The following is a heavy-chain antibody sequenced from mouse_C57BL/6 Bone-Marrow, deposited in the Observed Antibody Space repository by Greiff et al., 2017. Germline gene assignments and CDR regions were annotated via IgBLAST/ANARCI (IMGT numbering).Heavy chain of an antibody. CDR3: TTAYYSNPYAMDY. CDR1: GFNITDDY. Sequence: VQLQQSGAELVRPGASVKLSCTASGFNITDDYMHWVKQRPEQGLEWIGWIDPENGDTEYASKFQGKATITADTSSNTAYLQLSSLTSEDTAVYYCTTAYYSNPYAMDYWGQGTSVTVSS. J-gene: IGHJ4*01. V-gene: IGHV14-4*01. CDR2: IDPENGDT. D-gene: IGHD2-5*01.